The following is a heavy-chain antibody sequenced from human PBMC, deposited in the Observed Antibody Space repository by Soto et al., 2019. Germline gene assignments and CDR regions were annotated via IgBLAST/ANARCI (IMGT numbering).Heavy chain of an antibody. CDR2: MYPSGTI. CDR3: STYTAFAKYYFDS. Sequence: SDTLSLTCAVSGVSITTKGSSWSGIGQQPGKGVEWIGYMYPSGTIIHNTSLNSPVTISVDTSNNRIALKMNSVTAADRAVYFCSTYTAFAKYYFDSWGRGTLVTVSS. V-gene: IGHV4-30-2*01. J-gene: IGHJ4*02. D-gene: IGHD3-16*01. CDR1: GVSITTKGSS.